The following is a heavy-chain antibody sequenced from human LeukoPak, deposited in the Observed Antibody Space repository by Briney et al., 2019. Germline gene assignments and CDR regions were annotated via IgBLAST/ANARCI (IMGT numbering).Heavy chain of an antibody. CDR1: GGSFSGYY. J-gene: IGHJ4*02. D-gene: IGHD5-24*01. CDR3: ARVRGGYNDY. Sequence: SETLSLTCAVYGGSFSGYYWSWIRQPPGKGLEWIGEINHSGSTNYNPSLKSRVTISVDTSKNQLSLKLSSVTAADTAVYYCARVRGGYNDYWGQGTLVTVSS. CDR2: INHSGST. V-gene: IGHV4-34*01.